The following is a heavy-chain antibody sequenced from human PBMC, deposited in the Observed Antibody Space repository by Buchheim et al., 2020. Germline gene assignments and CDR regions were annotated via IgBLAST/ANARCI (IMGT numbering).Heavy chain of an antibody. CDR1: GFTFSSYG. CDR3: ARGFATGYYYYYYGMDV. V-gene: IGHV3-33*01. CDR2: IWYDGSNK. D-gene: IGHD1-1*01. Sequence: QVQLVESGGGVVQPGRSLRLSCAASGFTFSSYGMNWVRQAPGKGLEWVAVIWYDGSNKYYADSVKGRFTISRDNSKNTLYLQMNSLRAEDTAVYYCARGFATGYYYYYYGMDVWGQGTT. J-gene: IGHJ6*02.